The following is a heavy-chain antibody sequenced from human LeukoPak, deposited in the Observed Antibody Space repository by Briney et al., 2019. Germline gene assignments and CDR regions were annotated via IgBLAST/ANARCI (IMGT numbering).Heavy chain of an antibody. V-gene: IGHV4-31*03. CDR3: ARVSSSGYFDY. CDR1: GGSISSGGYS. Sequence: PSETLSLTCTVSGGSISSGGYSWSWIRQHPGKGLEWIGYIYYRGTNYYNPSLKSRPAISVDTSKNQFSLKLSSVTAADTAVYYCARVSSSGYFDYWGQGALVTVSS. J-gene: IGHJ4*02. D-gene: IGHD3-22*01. CDR2: IYYRGTN.